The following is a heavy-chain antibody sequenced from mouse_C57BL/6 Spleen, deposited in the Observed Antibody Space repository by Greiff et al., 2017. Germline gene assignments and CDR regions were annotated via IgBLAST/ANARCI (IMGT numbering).Heavy chain of an antibody. V-gene: IGHV5-17*01. CDR1: GFTFSDYG. J-gene: IGHJ2*01. Sequence: EVQLVEPGGGLVKPGGSLKLSCAASGFTFSDYGMHWVRQAPGQGLEWVAYISSGSSTNNYDDKLKGRFTLSRDKATNTLYMQMTSLRSEDTAMYYCARTYSDDSSYFDYWGQGTTLTVSS. CDR2: ISSGSSTN. D-gene: IGHD1-1*01. CDR3: ARTYSDDSSYFDY.